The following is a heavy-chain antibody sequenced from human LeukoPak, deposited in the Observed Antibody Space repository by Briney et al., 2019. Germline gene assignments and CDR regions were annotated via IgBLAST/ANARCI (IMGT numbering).Heavy chain of an antibody. CDR3: TTPVGISDAFDI. Sequence: ASVKVSCKASGYIFTGYYMHWVRQAPGQGLEWMGRINPNSGGTNYAQKFQGRVTVTRDTSITTAYMELNRLTSDDTAVYYCTTPVGISDAFDIWGQGTMVTVSS. CDR1: GYIFTGYY. J-gene: IGHJ3*02. D-gene: IGHD1-26*01. CDR2: INPNSGGT. V-gene: IGHV1-2*06.